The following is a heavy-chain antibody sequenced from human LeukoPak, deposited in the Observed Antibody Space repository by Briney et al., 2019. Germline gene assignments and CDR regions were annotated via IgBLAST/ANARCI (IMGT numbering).Heavy chain of an antibody. Sequence: ASVKVSCKASGYTFTTYAVNWVRQAPGQGLEWMGWISAYNGNTNYAQKLQGRVTMTTDTSTSTAYMELRSLRSDDTAVYYCARELSSSWDKIDYWGQGTLVTVSS. CDR3: ARELSSSWDKIDY. V-gene: IGHV1-18*01. D-gene: IGHD6-13*01. CDR2: ISAYNGNT. J-gene: IGHJ4*02. CDR1: GYTFTTYA.